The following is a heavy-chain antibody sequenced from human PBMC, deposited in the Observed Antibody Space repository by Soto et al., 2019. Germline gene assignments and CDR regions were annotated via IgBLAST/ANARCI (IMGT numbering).Heavy chain of an antibody. CDR1: GFTVSSNY. Sequence: EVQLVESGGGLVQPGGSLRLSCAASGFTVSSNYMSWVRQAPGKGLEWVSVIYSGGSTYYADSVKGRFTISRHNSKNTLYLQMNSLRAEDTAVYYCARDKWFGELSPDPNYYYYGMDVWGQGTTVTVSS. CDR3: ARDKWFGELSPDPNYYYYGMDV. V-gene: IGHV3-53*04. D-gene: IGHD3-10*01. J-gene: IGHJ6*02. CDR2: IYSGGST.